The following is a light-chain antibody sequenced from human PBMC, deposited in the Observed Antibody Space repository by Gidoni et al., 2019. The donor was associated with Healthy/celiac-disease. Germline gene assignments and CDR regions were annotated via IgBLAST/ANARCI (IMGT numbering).Light chain of an antibody. CDR2: AAS. CDR1: QSVSSY. J-gene: IGKJ5*01. V-gene: IGKV3-11*01. Sequence: EIVLTQSTATLSLSPGERSTLSCRASQSVSSYLAWYQQKPGQAPRLLIYAASNRATGIPARFSGSGSGTDFTLTISSLEPEDFAVYYCQQRSNWPPFTFGQXTRLEIK. CDR3: QQRSNWPPFT.